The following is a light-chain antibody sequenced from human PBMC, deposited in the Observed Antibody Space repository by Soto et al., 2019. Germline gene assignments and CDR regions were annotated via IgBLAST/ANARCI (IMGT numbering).Light chain of an antibody. J-gene: IGKJ4*01. Sequence: DIPLTQSPSFLSASVGDRVTITCRASQGISSYFAWYQQNPGKAPKLLIYAASTLQSGVPSRFSGSGSGTEFTLTISSLQPEDFATYYCQQLNSYPLTIGGGTKVEIK. V-gene: IGKV1-9*01. CDR1: QGISSY. CDR2: AAS. CDR3: QQLNSYPLT.